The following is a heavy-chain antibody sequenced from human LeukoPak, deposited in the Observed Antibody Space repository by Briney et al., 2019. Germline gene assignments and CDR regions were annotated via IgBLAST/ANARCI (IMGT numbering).Heavy chain of an antibody. Sequence: ASVKVSCKASGYTFTSYAMHWVRQAPGQRLEWMGWIDAGNGNTKYSQKFQGRVTITRDTSASTAYMELSSLRSEDTAVYYCARDTHGGPGVHFDYWGQGTLVTVSS. CDR2: IDAGNGNT. V-gene: IGHV1-3*01. CDR1: GYTFTSYA. J-gene: IGHJ4*02. D-gene: IGHD4-23*01. CDR3: ARDTHGGPGVHFDY.